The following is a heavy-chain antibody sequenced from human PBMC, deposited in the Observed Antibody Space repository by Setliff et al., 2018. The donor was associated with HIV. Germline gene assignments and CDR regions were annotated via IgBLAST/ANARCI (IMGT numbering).Heavy chain of an antibody. CDR3: ARHWYSSPVTT. Sequence: TSETLSLTCLVSGVPIGTTGYYWGWIRPPPGKTLEWIGSISYSGNSLYNSEKTYYNPSLKSRTTISVDTSKNHVSLKLTSVTVADTAGYFCARHWYSSPVTTWGQGTLVTVSS. CDR2: ISYSGNSLYNSEKT. V-gene: IGHV4-39*01. D-gene: IGHD1-1*01. CDR1: GVPIGTTGYY. J-gene: IGHJ5*02.